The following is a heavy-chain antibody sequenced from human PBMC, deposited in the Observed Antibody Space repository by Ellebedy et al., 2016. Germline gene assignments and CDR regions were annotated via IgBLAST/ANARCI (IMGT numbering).Heavy chain of an antibody. CDR2: MYPRDSDI. J-gene: IGHJ6*04. Sequence: GESLKISCKASGYSFSNYWIGWVRQMPGKGLEGMGVMYPRDSDIRYSPSFQGHVTISADTSISTAYLQWTSLKASDSAMYYCATYGGLDVWGKGTTVTVSS. D-gene: IGHD2-21*01. V-gene: IGHV5-51*01. CDR3: ATYGGLDV. CDR1: GYSFSNYW.